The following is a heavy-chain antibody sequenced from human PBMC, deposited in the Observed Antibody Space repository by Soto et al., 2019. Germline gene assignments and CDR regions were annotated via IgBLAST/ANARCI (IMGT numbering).Heavy chain of an antibody. CDR2: IIPIFGTA. CDR3: ARAMVVVVVAATAAFDI. D-gene: IGHD2-15*01. V-gene: IGHV1-69*01. CDR1: GGTFSSYA. J-gene: IGHJ3*02. Sequence: VKVSCKASGGTFSSYAISWVRQAPGQGLEWMGGIIPIFGTANYAQKFQGRVTITADESTSTAYMELSSLRSEDTAVYYCARAMVVVVVAATAAFDIWGQGTMVTVSS.